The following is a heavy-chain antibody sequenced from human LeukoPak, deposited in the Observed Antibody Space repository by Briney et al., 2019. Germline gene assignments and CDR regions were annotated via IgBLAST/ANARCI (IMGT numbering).Heavy chain of an antibody. CDR2: INPNSGGT. Sequence: ASVKVSCKASGYTFTGYYMHWVRQAPGQGLEWMGWINPNSGGTNYAQKFQGWVTMTRDTSISTAYMELSRLRSDDTAVYYCARGQARRYYYYYMDVWGKGTTVTVSS. CDR1: GYTFTGYY. V-gene: IGHV1-2*04. CDR3: ARGQARRYYYYYMDV. J-gene: IGHJ6*03.